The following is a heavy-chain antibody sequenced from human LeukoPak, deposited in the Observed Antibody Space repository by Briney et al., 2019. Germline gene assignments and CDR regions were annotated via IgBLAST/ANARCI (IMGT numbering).Heavy chain of an antibody. CDR3: ARVRNLAAAGPYYYYYMDV. V-gene: IGHV4-4*07. CDR1: GGSISSYY. Sequence: PSETLSLTCTVSGGSISSYYWSWIRQPAGKGLEWIGRIYTSGSTNYNPSLKCRVTMSVDTSKNQFSLKLSSVTAADTAVYYCARVRNLAAAGPYYYYYMDVWGKGTTVTVSS. J-gene: IGHJ6*03. D-gene: IGHD6-13*01. CDR2: IYTSGST.